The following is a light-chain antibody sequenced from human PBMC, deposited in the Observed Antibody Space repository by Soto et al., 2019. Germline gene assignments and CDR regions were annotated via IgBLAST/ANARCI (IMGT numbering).Light chain of an antibody. Sequence: QSALTQPASVSGSPGQPITISCTGTSSDVGSYNLVSWYQQHPGKAPKLMIYEVSKRPSGVSNRFSGSKSGNTASLTISGLQAEDEADYYCCSYAGSSTLYVFGTGTKVTVL. V-gene: IGLV2-23*02. CDR3: CSYAGSSTLYV. J-gene: IGLJ1*01. CDR1: SSDVGSYNL. CDR2: EVS.